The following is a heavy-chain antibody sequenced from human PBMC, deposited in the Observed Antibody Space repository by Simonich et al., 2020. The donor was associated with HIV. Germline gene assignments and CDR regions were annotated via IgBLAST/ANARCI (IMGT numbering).Heavy chain of an antibody. CDR1: GGSFSGYY. Sequence: QVQLQQWGAGLLKPSETLSLTCAVYGGSFSGYYWSWIRQPPGKGLEWIGEIKNSGSTNYNPSLKSRVTISVDTSKNQFSLKLSSVTAADTAVYYCARLAVVIGAFDIWGQGTMATVSS. J-gene: IGHJ3*02. V-gene: IGHV4-34*01. CDR2: IKNSGST. CDR3: ARLAVVIGAFDI. D-gene: IGHD3-22*01.